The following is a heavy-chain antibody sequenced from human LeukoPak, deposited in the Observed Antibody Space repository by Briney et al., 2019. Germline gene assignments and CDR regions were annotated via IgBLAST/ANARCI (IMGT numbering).Heavy chain of an antibody. D-gene: IGHD1-26*01. CDR1: GGSIGSGDYY. Sequence: PARTLSLTCTVSGGSIGSGDYYWSWIRQPPGKGLEWIGYIYYSGSTYYNPSLKSRVTISVDTSKNQFSLKLSSVTAADTAVYYCDSEYSGSYHDYWGQGTLVIVSS. CDR2: IYYSGST. J-gene: IGHJ4*02. V-gene: IGHV4-30-4*08. CDR3: DSEYSGSYHDY.